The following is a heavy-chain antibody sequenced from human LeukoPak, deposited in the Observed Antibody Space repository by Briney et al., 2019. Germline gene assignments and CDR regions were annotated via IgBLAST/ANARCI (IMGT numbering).Heavy chain of an antibody. J-gene: IGHJ5*02. D-gene: IGHD2-2*01. CDR1: GYSSTSYW. CDR3: ARQGARYCSSTSCFGDP. CDR2: IYPGDSDT. V-gene: IGHV5-51*01. Sequence: GESLKISCKGSGYSSTSYWIGWVRQMPGKGLEWMGIIYPGDSDTRYSPSFQGQVTISADKSISTAYLQWSSLKASDTAMYYCARQGARYCSSTSCFGDPWGQGTLVTVSS.